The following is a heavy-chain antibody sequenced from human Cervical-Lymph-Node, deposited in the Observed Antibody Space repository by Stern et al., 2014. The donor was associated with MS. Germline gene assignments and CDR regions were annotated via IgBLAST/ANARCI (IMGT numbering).Heavy chain of an antibody. CDR3: AVVGTESFDS. D-gene: IGHD6-13*01. J-gene: IGHJ4*02. V-gene: IGHV7-4-1*02. Sequence: VQLVESGSELKKPGASAKVSCKASGYTFTRYSMIWVRQAPGQGLEWMGWINTQTGDSAYAQGFTGRFVFSLDTSVSTSCLQISSLKAEDTAVYYCAVVGTESFDSWGQGTLVTVSS. CDR2: INTQTGDS. CDR1: GYTFTRYS.